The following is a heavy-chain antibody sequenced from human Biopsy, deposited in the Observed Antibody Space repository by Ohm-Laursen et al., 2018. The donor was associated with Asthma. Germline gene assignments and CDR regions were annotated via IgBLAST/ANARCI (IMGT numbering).Heavy chain of an antibody. CDR3: ARAHGGSCFSGAFDI. CDR2: IYSGGGT. Sequence: SLRLSCTASGFTGSTNGLSWVRQPPGMGLEGVSVIYSGGGTYYADSMQGRVTISRDNSKNTLSLKTNSLRSEDTAVYDCARAHGGSCFSGAFDIWGQGTMVTVSS. J-gene: IGHJ3*02. CDR1: GFTGSTNG. V-gene: IGHV3-53*01. D-gene: IGHD4-23*01.